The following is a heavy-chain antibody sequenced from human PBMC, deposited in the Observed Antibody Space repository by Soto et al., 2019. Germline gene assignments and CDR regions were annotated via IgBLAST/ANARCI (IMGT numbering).Heavy chain of an antibody. D-gene: IGHD3-10*01. Sequence: GGSLRLSCASSGFTFGDYYMNWIRQAPGKGLEWVSFIGSSGSAIRYADSVKGRFTISRDNAKNSLYLQMNSLRAEDTAVYYCARDAPLIRGAGDFDYWGQGTLVTVSS. V-gene: IGHV3-11*01. J-gene: IGHJ4*02. CDR1: GFTFGDYY. CDR3: ARDAPLIRGAGDFDY. CDR2: IGSSGSAI.